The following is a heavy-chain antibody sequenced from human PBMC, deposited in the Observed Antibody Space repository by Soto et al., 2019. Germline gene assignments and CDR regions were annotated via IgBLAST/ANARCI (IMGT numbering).Heavy chain of an antibody. V-gene: IGHV4-39*01. Sequence: PSETLYLTCTVSGSFVSSSSYYWAWIRQSPGKGLEWIGSIYYSGSTYYNPSLKSRVTISVDTSKIQFSLKLISVTAADVAVYYCAKYSLRAETGDYYGMDVWGQGTTVTVSS. CDR1: GSFVSSSSYY. CDR2: IYYSGST. J-gene: IGHJ6*02. D-gene: IGHD2-21*01. CDR3: AKYSLRAETGDYYGMDV.